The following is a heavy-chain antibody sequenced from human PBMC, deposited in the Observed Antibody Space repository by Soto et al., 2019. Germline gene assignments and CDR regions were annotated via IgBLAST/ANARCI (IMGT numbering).Heavy chain of an antibody. Sequence: SETLSLTCTVSGASINSGDYYWNWIRQHPGKGLEWIGYIYASGSTHNNTSLKSRVNMSIDTSKNQFSLNLSPVTVADTAVYNCAIGGCTTTSCDGAFYYYYMDVWGKGTTVTVSS. J-gene: IGHJ6*03. D-gene: IGHD2-2*01. CDR3: AIGGCTTTSCDGAFYYYYMDV. CDR2: IYASGST. V-gene: IGHV4-31*03. CDR1: GASINSGDYY.